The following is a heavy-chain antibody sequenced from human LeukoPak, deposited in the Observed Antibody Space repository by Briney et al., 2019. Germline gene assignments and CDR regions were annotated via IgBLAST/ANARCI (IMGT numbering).Heavy chain of an antibody. V-gene: IGHV4-61*05. D-gene: IGHD3-9*01. CDR3: ARGGYYNPHLPVLGYYMDV. J-gene: IGHJ6*03. CDR2: IYYSGST. CDR1: GGSISSSSYY. Sequence: PSETLSLTCTVSGGSISSSSYYWGWIRQPPGKGLEWIGYIYYSGSTNYNPSLKSRVTISVDTSKNQFSLKLSSVTAADTAVYYCARGGYYNPHLPVLGYYMDVWGKGTTVTISS.